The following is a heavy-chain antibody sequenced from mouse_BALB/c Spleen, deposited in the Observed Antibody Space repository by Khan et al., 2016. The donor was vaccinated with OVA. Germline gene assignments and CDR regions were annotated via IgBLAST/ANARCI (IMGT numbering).Heavy chain of an antibody. D-gene: IGHD1-1*01. J-gene: IGHJ3*01. CDR3: ANHGSSSAWFTY. CDR1: GYTFTSYW. CDR2: INPSTGYI. V-gene: IGHV1-7*01. Sequence: QVRLQQSGAELAKPGASVKMSCKASGYTFTSYWMHWVKQRPGQGLEWIGYINPSTGYIEYNQKFKDKATLTADKSSSTAYMQLSSLTSEDSAVYYCANHGSSSAWFTYWGQGTLVTVSA.